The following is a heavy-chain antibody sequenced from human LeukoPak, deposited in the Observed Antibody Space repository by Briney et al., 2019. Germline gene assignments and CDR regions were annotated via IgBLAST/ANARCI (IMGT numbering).Heavy chain of an antibody. CDR2: NYYSGST. Sequence: SETLSLTCTVSGGSISSSSYYWGWIRQPPGKGLEWIGGNYYSGSTYYNPSLKSRVTISVDTSKNQFSLQLSPVTAADTAVYYCARVLGSSLSVEFDYWGRGTLVTVSS. D-gene: IGHD6-6*01. J-gene: IGHJ4*02. V-gene: IGHV4-39*01. CDR3: ARVLGSSLSVEFDY. CDR1: GGSISSSSYY.